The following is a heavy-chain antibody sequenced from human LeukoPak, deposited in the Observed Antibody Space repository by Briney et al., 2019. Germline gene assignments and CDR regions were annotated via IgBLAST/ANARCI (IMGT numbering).Heavy chain of an antibody. V-gene: IGHV3-21*01. CDR3: ARCTATSSTSCYAVDY. CDR1: GFTFSTYS. D-gene: IGHD2-2*01. CDR2: ISSSSSYI. J-gene: IGHJ4*02. Sequence: GGSLRLSCAASGFTFSTYSMNWVRQAPGKGLEWVSSISSSSSYIYYADSVKGRFTISRDNAKNSLYLQMNSLRAEDTAVYYYARCTATSSTSCYAVDYWGQGTLVTVSS.